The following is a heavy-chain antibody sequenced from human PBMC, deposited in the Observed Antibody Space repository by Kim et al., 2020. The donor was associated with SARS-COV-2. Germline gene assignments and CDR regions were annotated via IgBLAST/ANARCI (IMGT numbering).Heavy chain of an antibody. D-gene: IGHD5-18*01. V-gene: IGHV4-59*09. CDR3: AGGYNYGDY. J-gene: IGHJ4*02. CDR2: TT. Sequence: TTNYNPSLKSRVTMALDTSKSQFSQKLNSVTAADTAVYYCAGGYNYGDYWGQGTLVTVSS.